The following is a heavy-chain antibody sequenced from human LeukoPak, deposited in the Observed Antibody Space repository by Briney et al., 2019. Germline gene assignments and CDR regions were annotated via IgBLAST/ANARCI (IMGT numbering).Heavy chain of an antibody. J-gene: IGHJ4*02. CDR2: IDGSGDSR. V-gene: IGHV3-23*01. D-gene: IGHD3-22*01. CDR1: GFTFNNFP. CDR3: TKRDSSGYFHFDN. Sequence: GGSLRLSCAASGFTFNNFPMGWGRQAPGMGLEWVSFIDGSGDSRYYGDPVKGRFTTSRDNSKSVLFLQMNSLRVDDTAVYYCTKRDSSGYFHFDNWGQGTLVTVSS.